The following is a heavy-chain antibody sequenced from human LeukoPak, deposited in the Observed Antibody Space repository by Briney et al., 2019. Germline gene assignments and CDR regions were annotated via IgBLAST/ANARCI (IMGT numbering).Heavy chain of an antibody. CDR1: GFTFSSYA. Sequence: GGSLRLSCAASGFTFSSYAMSWVRQAPGKGLEWVSAISGSGGSTYYADSVKGRFTISRDNSKNTLYLQMNSLRAEDTAVYYCARDYDSSGYYYVRTPYNWFDPWGQGTLVTVSS. CDR3: ARDYDSSGYYYVRTPYNWFDP. D-gene: IGHD3-22*01. J-gene: IGHJ5*02. CDR2: ISGSGGST. V-gene: IGHV3-23*01.